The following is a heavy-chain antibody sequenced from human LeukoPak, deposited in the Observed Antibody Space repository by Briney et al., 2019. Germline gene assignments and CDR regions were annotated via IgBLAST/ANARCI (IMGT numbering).Heavy chain of an antibody. CDR1: GDSVSIKSVS. CDR3: VRDFNWAFDY. Sequence: SQTLSLTFAISGDSVSIKSVSWNWVRQSPSRGLEYLGRTRYRSTWNTFYSLSVQGRITINADTSRNQVSLRLNSVTPEDTALYYCVRDFNWAFDYWGQGTLVTVSS. D-gene: IGHD7-27*01. J-gene: IGHJ4*02. CDR2: TRYRSTWNT. V-gene: IGHV6-1*01.